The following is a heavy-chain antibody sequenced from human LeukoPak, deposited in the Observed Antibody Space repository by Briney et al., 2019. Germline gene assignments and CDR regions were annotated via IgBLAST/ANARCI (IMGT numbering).Heavy chain of an antibody. V-gene: IGHV4-4*07. CDR3: ARGCSGGSCIFGFDP. CDR2: IYTSGST. Sequence: SETLSLTCTVSAGSISSYYWSWIRQPAGKGLEWIGRIYTSGSTNYNPSLKSRVTMSVDTSKNQFSLKLSSVTAADTAVYYCARGCSGGSCIFGFDPWGQGTLVTVSS. D-gene: IGHD2-15*01. J-gene: IGHJ5*02. CDR1: AGSISSYY.